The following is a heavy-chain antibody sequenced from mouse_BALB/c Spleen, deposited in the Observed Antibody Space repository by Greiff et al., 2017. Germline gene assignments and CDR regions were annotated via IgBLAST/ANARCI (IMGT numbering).Heavy chain of an antibody. J-gene: IGHJ4*01. V-gene: IGHV3-2*02. CDR2: ISYSGST. CDR1: GYSITSDYA. D-gene: IGHD3-2*02. Sequence: EVKLQESGPGRVKPSQSLSLTCTVTGYSITSDYAWNWIRQFPGNKLEWMGYISYSGSTSYNPSLKSRISITRDTSKNQFFLQLNSVTTEDTATYYCARSGGYYAMDYWGQGTSVTVSS. CDR3: ARSGGYYAMDY.